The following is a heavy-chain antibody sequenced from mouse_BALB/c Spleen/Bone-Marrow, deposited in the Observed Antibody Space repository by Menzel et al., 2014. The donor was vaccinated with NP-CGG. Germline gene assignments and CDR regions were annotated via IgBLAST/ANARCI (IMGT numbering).Heavy chain of an antibody. D-gene: IGHD2-10*02. CDR1: GYSFTGYY. J-gene: IGHJ4*01. Sequence: LVKTGASVKISCKASGYSFTGYYMHWVKQSHGKSLEWIGHISCYNGATSYNQKFKGKATFTVDTSSSTAYMQFNSLTSEDSAVYYCARKKYGIPYAMDYWGQGTSVTVSS. CDR3: ARKKYGIPYAMDY. CDR2: ISCYNGAT. V-gene: IGHV1S34*01.